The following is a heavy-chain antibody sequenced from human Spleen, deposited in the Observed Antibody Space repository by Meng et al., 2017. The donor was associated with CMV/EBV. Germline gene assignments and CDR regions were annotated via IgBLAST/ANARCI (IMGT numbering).Heavy chain of an antibody. CDR3: ARCLPAPQYCSRISCSGAYYYYYGMDV. Sequence: GESLKISCTASEFSFSAFGMHWVRQAPGKGLEWVAVISYDGSNKYYADSVKGRLTISRDNSKNTLYLQMNSLRDEDTAVYYCARCLPAPQYCSRISCSGAYYYYYGMDVWGQGTTVTVSS. J-gene: IGHJ6*02. CDR2: ISYDGSNK. D-gene: IGHD2-2*01. CDR1: EFSFSAFG. V-gene: IGHV3-30*19.